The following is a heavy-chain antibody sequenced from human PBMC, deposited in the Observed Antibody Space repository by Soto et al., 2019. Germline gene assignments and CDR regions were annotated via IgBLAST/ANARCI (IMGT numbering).Heavy chain of an antibody. CDR2: ISGSGGST. CDR3: AKVHDYGDYAGVDVY. Sequence: GGSLRLSCAASGFTFSSYAMSWVRQAPGKGLEWVSAISGSGGSTYYADSVKGRFTISRDNSKNTLYLQMNSLRAEDTAVYYCAKVHDYGDYAGVDVYWGQGTLVTVSS. CDR1: GFTFSSYA. D-gene: IGHD4-17*01. J-gene: IGHJ4*02. V-gene: IGHV3-23*01.